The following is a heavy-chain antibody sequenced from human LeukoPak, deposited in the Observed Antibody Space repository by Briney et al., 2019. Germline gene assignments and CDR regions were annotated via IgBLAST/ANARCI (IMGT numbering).Heavy chain of an antibody. D-gene: IGHD4-17*01. Sequence: ASMKVSCKASGYTFTGYYMHWVRQAPGQGLEWMGRINPNSGGTNYAQKFQGRVTMTRDTSISTAYMELSRLSSDDTAVYYCARAMTTVTVNWFDPWGQGTLVTVSS. CDR1: GYTFTGYY. V-gene: IGHV1-2*06. J-gene: IGHJ5*02. CDR3: ARAMTTVTVNWFDP. CDR2: INPNSGGT.